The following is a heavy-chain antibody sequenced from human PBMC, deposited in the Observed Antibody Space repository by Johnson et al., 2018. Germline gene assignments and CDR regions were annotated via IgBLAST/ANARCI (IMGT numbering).Heavy chain of an antibody. D-gene: IGHD3-22*01. CDR1: GDSISSGDYY. CDR3: ARDAFPTLDTSGPEAFDS. J-gene: IGHJ3*02. V-gene: IGHV4-31*03. Sequence: QVQLQESGPGLVRXSQTLSLTCTVSGDSISSGDYYWSWIRQHPGKGLEWIGYIFYTGSTYYTPSLKRRLSISVDKSKNQFSLNLSSGTAADTAVYYRARDAFPTLDTSGPEAFDSWGQGTMVTVSS. CDR2: IFYTGST.